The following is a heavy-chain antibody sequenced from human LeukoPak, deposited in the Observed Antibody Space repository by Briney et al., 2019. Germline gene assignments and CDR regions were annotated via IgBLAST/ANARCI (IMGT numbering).Heavy chain of an antibody. Sequence: GGSLRLSCAASGFTFSSYAMHWVRQAPGKGLEWVAVIWYDGSNKYYADSVKGRFTISRDNSKNTLYLQMNSLRAEDTAVYYCARDFTTVTYTSDYWGQGTLVTVSS. CDR2: IWYDGSNK. D-gene: IGHD4-17*01. CDR3: ARDFTTVTYTSDY. V-gene: IGHV3-33*08. J-gene: IGHJ4*02. CDR1: GFTFSSYA.